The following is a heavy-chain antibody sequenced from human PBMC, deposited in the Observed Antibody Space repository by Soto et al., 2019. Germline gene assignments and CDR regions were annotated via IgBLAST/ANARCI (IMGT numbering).Heavy chain of an antibody. Sequence: VKVSCKASGGTFSSYAISWVRQAPGQGLEWMGGIIPIFGTANYAQKFQGRVTITADESTSTAYMELSSLRSEDTAVYYCARGPSTTHAFDIWGQGTMVTVSS. V-gene: IGHV1-69*13. CDR2: IIPIFGTA. CDR1: GGTFSSYA. CDR3: ARGPSTTHAFDI. J-gene: IGHJ3*02. D-gene: IGHD2-2*01.